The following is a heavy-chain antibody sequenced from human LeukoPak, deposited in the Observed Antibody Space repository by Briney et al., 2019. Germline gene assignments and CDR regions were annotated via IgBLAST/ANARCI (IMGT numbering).Heavy chain of an antibody. J-gene: IGHJ4*02. Sequence: SQTLPLTCAISGDSVSSNSAAWGWIRQSPSRGLEWLGRTYYWSGWYNDYALSVESRITINPDTSKNQVSLQLTSVTPEDTAVYYRSRELAWGPADYWGQGTLVTVSS. CDR3: SRELAWGPADY. CDR2: TYYWSGWYN. D-gene: IGHD7-27*01. CDR1: GDSVSSNSAA. V-gene: IGHV6-1*01.